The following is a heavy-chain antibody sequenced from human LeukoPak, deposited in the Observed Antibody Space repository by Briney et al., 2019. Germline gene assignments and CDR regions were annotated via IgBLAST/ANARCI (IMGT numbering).Heavy chain of an antibody. J-gene: IGHJ1*01. CDR1: XXXXXXXX. Sequence: GGSLRLSCAAXXXXXXXXXXXXVXXXXXXXXXXXXXIXXSXXTIXXADSVXGRXTXSRDNAKNSLYLQMNSLRDEDTAVYYCARGPDCCNIGWYLYWGQGTLVTVSS. D-gene: IGHD6-19*01. CDR3: ARGPDCCNIGWYLY. CDR2: IXXSXXTI. V-gene: IGHV3-48*02.